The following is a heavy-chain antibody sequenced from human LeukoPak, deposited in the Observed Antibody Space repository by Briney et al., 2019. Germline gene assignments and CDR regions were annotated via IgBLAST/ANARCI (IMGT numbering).Heavy chain of an antibody. V-gene: IGHV1-69*13. CDR2: IIPIFGTA. CDR3: ARIDSSGYEAYYFDY. CDR1: GGTFSSYA. D-gene: IGHD3-22*01. Sequence: SVKVSCKASGGTFSSYAISWVRQAPGQGLEWMGGIIPIFGTANYAQKFQGRVTITADEPTSTAYMELSSLRSEDTAVYYCARIDSSGYEAYYFDYWGQGTLVTVSS. J-gene: IGHJ4*02.